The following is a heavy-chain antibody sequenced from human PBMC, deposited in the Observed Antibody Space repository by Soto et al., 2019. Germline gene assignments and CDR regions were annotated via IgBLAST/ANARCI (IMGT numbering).Heavy chain of an antibody. V-gene: IGHV4-30-2*01. Sequence: SETLSLTCAVSGDSISRGGYSWTWIRQPPGKALEWIGNIYDSGNTSYNPSLKSRVTMSVDTSKNQFSLRLTSVTAADTAVYFCARGSSSYYDYGMDVWGQGTTVTVSS. D-gene: IGHD6-6*01. CDR1: GDSISRGGYS. CDR2: IYDSGNT. CDR3: ARGSSSYYDYGMDV. J-gene: IGHJ6*02.